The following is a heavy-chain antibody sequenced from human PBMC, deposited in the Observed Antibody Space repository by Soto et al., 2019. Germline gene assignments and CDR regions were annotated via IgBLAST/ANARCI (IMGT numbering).Heavy chain of an antibody. CDR1: GYTFTSYG. V-gene: IGHV1-18*01. D-gene: IGHD3-3*01. J-gene: IGHJ6*02. Sequence: PSVKVSCKASGYTFTSYGISWVRQAPGQGLEWMGWISAYNGNTNYAQKLQGRVTMTTDTSTSTAYMELRSLRSDDTAVYYCARGDFWSGYSPGGMDVWGQGTTVTVSS. CDR3: ARGDFWSGYSPGGMDV. CDR2: ISAYNGNT.